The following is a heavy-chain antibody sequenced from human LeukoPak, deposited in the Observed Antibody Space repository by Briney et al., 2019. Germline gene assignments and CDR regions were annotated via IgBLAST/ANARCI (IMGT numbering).Heavy chain of an antibody. V-gene: IGHV1-69*04. CDR3: ARDICYYDSSGYYSGSCAFDI. CDR2: IIPILGIA. Sequence: ASVKVSCKASGGTFSGYAISWVRQAPGQGLEWMGRIIPILGIANYAQKFQGRVTITADKSTSTAYMELSSLRSEDTAVYYCARDICYYDSSGYYSGSCAFDIWGQGTMVTVSS. J-gene: IGHJ3*02. CDR1: GGTFSGYA. D-gene: IGHD3-22*01.